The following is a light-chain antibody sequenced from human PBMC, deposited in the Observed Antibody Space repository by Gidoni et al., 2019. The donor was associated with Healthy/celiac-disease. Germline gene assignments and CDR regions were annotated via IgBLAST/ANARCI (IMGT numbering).Light chain of an antibody. CDR3: QQYNSYAWT. CDR2: QAS. CDR1: QSISSW. Sequence: DIHSSQSPSTLSASVGDRVTISCRATQSISSWLAWYQQKPGKAPRLLIYQASSLESGVPSRFSGSGSGTEFTLTISSLHPDDFVTYYCQQYNSYAWTFGQGTKVEIK. J-gene: IGKJ1*01. V-gene: IGKV1-5*01.